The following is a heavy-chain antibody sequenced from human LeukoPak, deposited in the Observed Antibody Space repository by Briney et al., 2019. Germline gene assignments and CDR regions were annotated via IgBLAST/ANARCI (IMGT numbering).Heavy chain of an antibody. Sequence: GGSLRLSCAASGFTFSSYWMSWVRQAPGKGLEWVANIKQDGSEKYYVDSVKGRFTISRDNAKNSLYLQMNSLRAEDTAVYYCAREASASEDYYYYYYMDVWGKGTTVTVSS. D-gene: IGHD5-12*01. J-gene: IGHJ6*03. CDR2: IKQDGSEK. V-gene: IGHV3-7*01. CDR3: AREASASEDYYYYYYMDV. CDR1: GFTFSSYW.